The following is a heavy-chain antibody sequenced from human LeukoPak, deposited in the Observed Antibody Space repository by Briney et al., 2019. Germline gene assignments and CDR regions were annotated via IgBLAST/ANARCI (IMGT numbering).Heavy chain of an antibody. Sequence: GGSLRLSCAASKFTFNNYGMSWVRQAPGKGLEWVSGINWNGGSRGYVDSVKGRFTISRDNAKNFLYLQMNSLRAEDTALYYCARPPYYYDSTGYYYLAAFDIWGQGTMVTVSS. J-gene: IGHJ3*02. CDR1: KFTFNNYG. D-gene: IGHD3-22*01. CDR3: ARPPYYYDSTGYYYLAAFDI. V-gene: IGHV3-20*04. CDR2: INWNGGSR.